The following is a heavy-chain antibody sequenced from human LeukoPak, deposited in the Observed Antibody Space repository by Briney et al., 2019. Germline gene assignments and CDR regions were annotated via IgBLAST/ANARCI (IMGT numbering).Heavy chain of an antibody. V-gene: IGHV4-39*07. CDR2: IYYSGST. CDR1: GGSISSSSYY. Sequence: SETLSLTCTVSGGSISSSSYYWGWIRQPPGKGLEWIGSIYYSGSTYYNPSLKSRVTISVDTSKNQFSLKLSSVTAADTAVYYCARRGAYYYDSSGYYLMGYYFDYWGQGTLVTVSS. D-gene: IGHD3-22*01. CDR3: ARRGAYYYDSSGYYLMGYYFDY. J-gene: IGHJ4*02.